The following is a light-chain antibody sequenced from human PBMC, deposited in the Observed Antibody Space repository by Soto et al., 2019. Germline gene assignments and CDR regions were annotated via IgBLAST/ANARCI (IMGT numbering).Light chain of an antibody. CDR3: SSYTSSSTQV. CDR1: SSDVGNYNY. Sequence: QSALTQPASVSGSPGQSITISCTGTSSDVGNYNYVSWYQQYPGKAPKLMIYDVSNRPSGVSIRFSGSKSGNTASLTISGLQAEDEADYYCSSYTSSSTQVFGTGTKLTVL. V-gene: IGLV2-14*01. CDR2: DVS. J-gene: IGLJ1*01.